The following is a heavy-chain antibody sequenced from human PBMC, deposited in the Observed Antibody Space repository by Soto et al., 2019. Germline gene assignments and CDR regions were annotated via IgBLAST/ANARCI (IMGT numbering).Heavy chain of an antibody. Sequence: QLQLQESGSGLVKPSQTLSLTCAVSGGSISSGGYSWSWIRQPPGKGLEWIGYIYHSGSTYYNPSLKSRVTISVDRSKNQFSLKLSSVTAADTAVYYCARVFRDGSYTRSGKNHDAFDIWGQGTMVTVSS. D-gene: IGHD2-2*02. CDR3: ARVFRDGSYTRSGKNHDAFDI. CDR2: IYHSGST. CDR1: GGSISSGGYS. V-gene: IGHV4-30-2*01. J-gene: IGHJ3*02.